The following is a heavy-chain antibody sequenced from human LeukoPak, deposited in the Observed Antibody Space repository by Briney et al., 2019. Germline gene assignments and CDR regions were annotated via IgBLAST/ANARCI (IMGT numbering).Heavy chain of an antibody. V-gene: IGHV3-66*03. J-gene: IGHJ4*02. Sequence: PGGSLRLSCTVSGFTDSSNSVSWVRQAPGKGLEWVSFIYSDNTHYSDSVKGRFTISRDNSKNTLYLQMSSLRAEDTAVYYCATTPHHPDYYGSGSYELFDYWGQGTLVTVSS. D-gene: IGHD3-10*01. CDR3: ATTPHHPDYYGSGSYELFDY. CDR2: IYSDNT. CDR1: GFTDSSNS.